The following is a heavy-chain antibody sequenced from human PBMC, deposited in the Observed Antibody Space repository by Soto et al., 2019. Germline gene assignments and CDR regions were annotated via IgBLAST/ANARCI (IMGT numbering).Heavy chain of an antibody. CDR3: AKVECSGGSCYSGY. J-gene: IGHJ4*02. V-gene: IGHV3-30*18. D-gene: IGHD2-15*01. CDR1: GFTFSSYG. CDR2: ISYDGSNK. Sequence: VGSLRLSCAASGFTFSSYGMHWVRQAPGKGLEWVAVISYDGSNKYYADSVKGRFTISRDNSKNTLYLQMNSLRAEDTAVYYCAKVECSGGSCYSGYWGQGTLVTSPQ.